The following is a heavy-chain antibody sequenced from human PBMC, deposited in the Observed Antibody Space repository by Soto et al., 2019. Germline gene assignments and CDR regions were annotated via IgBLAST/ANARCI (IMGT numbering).Heavy chain of an antibody. V-gene: IGHV1-69*13. D-gene: IGHD3-22*01. CDR3: ARGSDYDSSGYYYSWFDP. J-gene: IGHJ5*02. CDR1: LCTFTSYG. CDR2: IIPIFGTA. Sequence: SVKVSYTDSLCTFTSYGICWVRQAPGQGLEWMGGIIPIFGTANYAQKFQGRVTITADESTSTAYMELSSLRSEDTAVYYCARGSDYDSSGYYYSWFDPWGQGTLVTVSS.